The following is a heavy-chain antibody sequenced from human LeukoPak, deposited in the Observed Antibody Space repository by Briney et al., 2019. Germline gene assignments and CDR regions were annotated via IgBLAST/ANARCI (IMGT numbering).Heavy chain of an antibody. V-gene: IGHV3-23*01. Sequence: GGSLRLSCAASGFTFSTFAMIWVRQPPGKGLEWVSSIFPSGGEIHYADSVRGRFTMSRDNAKNKLYLQMNSLRAEDTAVYYCARDRRPYYYGSGSLSYFDYWGQGTLVTVSS. D-gene: IGHD3-10*01. CDR3: ARDRRPYYYGSGSLSYFDY. CDR1: GFTFSTFA. J-gene: IGHJ4*02. CDR2: IFPSGGEI.